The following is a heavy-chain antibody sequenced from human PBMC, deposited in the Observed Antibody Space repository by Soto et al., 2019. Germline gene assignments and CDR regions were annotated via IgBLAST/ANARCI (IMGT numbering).Heavy chain of an antibody. CDR3: ARDCPHYVLVFLEWLTPGGMDV. J-gene: IGHJ6*02. V-gene: IGHV3-7*03. Sequence: GGSLRLSCAASGFTISSYWMSWVRQSPGKGLEWVANIKQDGSEKYYVDSVKRRSTISRDNTKNSLHLQMNSLAADATALYYCARDCPHYVLVFLEWLTPGGMDVWAQGTTVPVSS. D-gene: IGHD3-3*02. CDR1: GFTISSYW. CDR2: IKQDGSEK.